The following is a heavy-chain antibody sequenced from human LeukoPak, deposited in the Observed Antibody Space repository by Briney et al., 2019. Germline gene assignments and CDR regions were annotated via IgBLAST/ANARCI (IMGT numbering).Heavy chain of an antibody. CDR2: ISAYNGNT. CDR1: GYTFTSYG. J-gene: IGHJ4*02. D-gene: IGHD6-13*01. Sequence: GASVKVSCKASGYTFTSYGISWVRQAPGQGLEWMGWISAYNGNTNYAQKLQGRVTMTTDTSTSTAYMELRSLRSDDTAVYYCARGGRQQLVPAPFDYWGQGTLVTVSS. V-gene: IGHV1-18*01. CDR3: ARGGRQQLVPAPFDY.